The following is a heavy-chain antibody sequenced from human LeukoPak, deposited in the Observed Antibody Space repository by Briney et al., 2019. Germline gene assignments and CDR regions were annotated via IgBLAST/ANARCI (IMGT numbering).Heavy chain of an antibody. D-gene: IGHD3-10*01. CDR2: ISSSSSYI. V-gene: IGHV3-21*04. CDR3: ARTVRGYGDYYYYGMDV. CDR1: GFTFSSYS. J-gene: IGHJ6*02. Sequence: GGSLRLSCAASGFTFSSYSMNWVRQAPGKGLEWVSSISSSSSYIYYADSVKGRFTISRDNSKNTLYLQMNSLRAEDTAVYYCARTVRGYGDYYYYGMDVWGQGTTVTVSS.